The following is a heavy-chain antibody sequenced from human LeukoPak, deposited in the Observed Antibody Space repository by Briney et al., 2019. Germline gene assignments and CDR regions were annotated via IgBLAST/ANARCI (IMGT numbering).Heavy chain of an antibody. CDR2: INPNSGGT. CDR1: GYTFTGYY. V-gene: IGHV1-2*02. Sequence: ASVKVSCKASGYTFTGYYMHWVRQAPGQGLEWMGWINPNSGGTNYAQKFQGRVTMTRDTSISTAYMELSRLRSDDTAVHYCARDWNIVGATQPYFDYWGQGTLVTVSS. J-gene: IGHJ4*02. D-gene: IGHD1-26*01. CDR3: ARDWNIVGATQPYFDY.